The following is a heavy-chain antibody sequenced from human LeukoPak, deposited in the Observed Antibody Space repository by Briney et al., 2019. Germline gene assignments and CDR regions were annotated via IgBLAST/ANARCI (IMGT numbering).Heavy chain of an antibody. CDR1: GASINSYY. J-gene: IGHJ5*02. CDR3: AKDWELGS. CDR2: IYTSGGT. D-gene: IGHD1-26*01. V-gene: IGHV4-59*01. Sequence: SGTLSLTFRVSGASINSYYWNWIRQPPGKGLEWIGNIYTSGGTNYKPSLKSRVTISLDTSKDQLSLKLTSVTTADTAFYYCAKDWELGSWGQGTLVTVSS.